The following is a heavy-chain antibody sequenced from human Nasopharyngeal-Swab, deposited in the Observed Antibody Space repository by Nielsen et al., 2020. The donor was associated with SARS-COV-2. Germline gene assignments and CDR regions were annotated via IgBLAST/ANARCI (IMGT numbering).Heavy chain of an antibody. Sequence: GESLKISCAASGFTFSSYAMHWVRQAPGKGLEYVSAISSNGGSPYYANSVKGRFTISRDNSKNTLYLQMGSLRAEDMAVYYCARVGTGSTVTREVWYYYYGMDVWGQGTTVTVSS. V-gene: IGHV3-64*01. CDR1: GFTFSSYA. D-gene: IGHD4-17*01. CDR2: ISSNGGSP. J-gene: IGHJ6*02. CDR3: ARVGTGSTVTREVWYYYYGMDV.